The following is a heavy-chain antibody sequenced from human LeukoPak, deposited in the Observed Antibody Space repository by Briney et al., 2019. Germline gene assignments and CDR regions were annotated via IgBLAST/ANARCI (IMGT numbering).Heavy chain of an antibody. V-gene: IGHV1-18*01. D-gene: IGHD4-17*01. J-gene: IGHJ4*02. CDR1: GYTFTSYG. CDR2: ISTYTGNT. CDR3: ARRLIHGDYDRSPFDY. Sequence: ASVKASCKASGYTFTSYGISWVRQAPGQGLEWMGWISTYTGNTNYAQKLQGRVTMTTDTSTSTAYMELRSLRSDDTAVYYCARRLIHGDYDRSPFDYWGQGTLVTVSS.